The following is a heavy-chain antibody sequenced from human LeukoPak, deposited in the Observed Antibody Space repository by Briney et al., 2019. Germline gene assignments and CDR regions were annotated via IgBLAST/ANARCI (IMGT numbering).Heavy chain of an antibody. CDR1: GYTFTGYY. CDR2: INPNSGGT. Sequence: ASVKVSCKASGYTFTGYYMHWVRQAPGQGLEWMGWINPNSGGTNYAQKFQGRVTMTRDTSISTAYMELSRLRSDDTAVYYCARETASTPQGDYYYGMDVWGQGTTVTVSS. CDR3: ARETASTPQGDYYYGMDV. V-gene: IGHV1-2*02. D-gene: IGHD2-21*01. J-gene: IGHJ6*02.